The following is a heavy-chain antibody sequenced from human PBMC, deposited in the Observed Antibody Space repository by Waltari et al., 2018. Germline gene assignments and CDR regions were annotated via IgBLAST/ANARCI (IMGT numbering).Heavy chain of an antibody. CDR3: ARAADGWYFDL. J-gene: IGHJ2*01. CDR2: IYSTGST. CDR1: GGSIGRNF. Sequence: QVQLQESDPGLVKPSETLSVTCSVSGGSIGRNFWIWVRQPAGKGLEWIGRIYSTGSTDYSPSLKTRLFMSVDMSLNQFSLKLRSVTAADTAVYYCARAADGWYFDLWGRGTLVAVSS. V-gene: IGHV4-4*07.